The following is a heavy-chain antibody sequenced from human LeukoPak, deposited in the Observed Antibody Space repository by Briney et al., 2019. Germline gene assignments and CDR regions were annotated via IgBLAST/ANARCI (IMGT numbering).Heavy chain of an antibody. J-gene: IGHJ4*02. V-gene: IGHV3-30-3*01. Sequence: GVLRLSCAASGFTFSSYAMHWVRQAPGKGLEWVAVISYDGSNKYYADSVKGRFTISRDNSKNTLYLQMNSLRAEDTAVYYCAREGLGYYFDSWGQGTLVTVSS. CDR3: AREGLGYYFDS. CDR2: ISYDGSNK. D-gene: IGHD3-16*01. CDR1: GFTFSSYA.